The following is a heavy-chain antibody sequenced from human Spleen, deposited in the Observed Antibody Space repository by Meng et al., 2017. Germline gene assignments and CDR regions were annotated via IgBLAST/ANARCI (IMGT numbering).Heavy chain of an antibody. J-gene: IGHJ4*02. CDR3: TGHTDY. CDR1: GFFFTNAY. Sequence: GESLKISCEGSGFFFTNAYMTWVRQVPGKRLEWLGHITSKPDGETREYAAPVKGRFTISRDDSKNTVYLQMNSLETEDTAVYYCTGHTDYWGQGALVTVSS. CDR2: ITSKPDGETR. V-gene: IGHV3-15*01.